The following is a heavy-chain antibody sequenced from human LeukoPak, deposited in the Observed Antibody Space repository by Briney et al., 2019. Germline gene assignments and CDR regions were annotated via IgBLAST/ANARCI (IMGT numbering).Heavy chain of an antibody. Sequence: GGSLRLSCAASGFTFSSYSMNWVRQAPGKGLEWVSSISSSSSYIYYADSVKGRFTISRDNAKNSLYLQMNSLRAEDTAVYYCARAPPRYGSGSFHFDFWGKGTLVTVSS. CDR2: ISSSSSYI. D-gene: IGHD3-10*01. CDR1: GFTFSSYS. J-gene: IGHJ4*02. V-gene: IGHV3-21*01. CDR3: ARAPPRYGSGSFHFDF.